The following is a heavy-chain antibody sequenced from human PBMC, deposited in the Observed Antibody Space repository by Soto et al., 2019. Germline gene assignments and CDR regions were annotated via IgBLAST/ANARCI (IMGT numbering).Heavy chain of an antibody. V-gene: IGHV4-30-2*01. CDR2: IYHSGST. CDR3: ASLNFDILTGYYAFDL. Sequence: SETLSLTCAVSGGSISSGGYSWSWIRQPPGKGLEWIGYIYHSGSTYYNPSLKSRVTTSVDTSKNQFSLKLSSVTAADTAMYYCASLNFDILTGYYAFDLWGQGTMVTVSS. J-gene: IGHJ3*01. CDR1: GGSISSGGYS. D-gene: IGHD3-9*01.